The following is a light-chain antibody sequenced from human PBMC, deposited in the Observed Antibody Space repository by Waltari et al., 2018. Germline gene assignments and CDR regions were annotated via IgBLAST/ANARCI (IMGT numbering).Light chain of an antibody. CDR1: SSDDGGYND. J-gene: IGLJ2*01. CDR2: DVS. Sequence: QSALTQPASVSGSPGQAIIIPCTGTSSDDGGYNDVCWYQQHPGKAPKLMIYDVSKRPSGVSNRFSGSKSGNTASLTISGLQAEDEADYYCSSYTSSSTVVFGGGTKLTVL. V-gene: IGLV2-14*01. CDR3: SSYTSSSTVV.